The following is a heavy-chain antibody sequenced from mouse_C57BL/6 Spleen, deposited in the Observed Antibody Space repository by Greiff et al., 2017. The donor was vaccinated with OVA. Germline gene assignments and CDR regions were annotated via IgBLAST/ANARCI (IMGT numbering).Heavy chain of an antibody. Sequence: VQVVESGAELVRPGASVTLSCKASGYTFTDYEMHWVKQTPVHGLEWIGAIDPETGGTAYNQKFKGKAILTADKSSSTAYMELRSLTSEDSAVYYCTRIYDYLYYFDYWGQGTTLTVSS. CDR3: TRIYDYLYYFDY. CDR2: IDPETGGT. V-gene: IGHV1-15*01. CDR1: GYTFTDYE. J-gene: IGHJ2*01. D-gene: IGHD2-4*01.